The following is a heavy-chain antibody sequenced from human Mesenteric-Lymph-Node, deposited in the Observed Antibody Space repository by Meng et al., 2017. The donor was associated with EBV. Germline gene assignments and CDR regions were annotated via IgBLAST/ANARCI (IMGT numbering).Heavy chain of an antibody. CDR2: ISAYNGNT. CDR1: GGTLSSYG. D-gene: IGHD2-2*02. CDR3: ARSGAATPRVLFDT. J-gene: IGHJ5*02. Sequence: QVQLVQSGSELKKPGSSVKVSCKASGGTLSSYGISWVRQAPGQGLEWMGWISAYNGNTNYAQKLQGRVTMSTDTSTSTAYMELRSLTSDDTAVYYCARSGAATPRVLFDTWDQGTLVTVAS. V-gene: IGHV1-18*01.